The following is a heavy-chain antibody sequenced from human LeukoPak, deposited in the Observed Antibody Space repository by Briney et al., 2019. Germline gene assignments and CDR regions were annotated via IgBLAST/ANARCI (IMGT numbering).Heavy chain of an antibody. CDR2: INHSGST. D-gene: IGHD3-22*01. CDR1: GGSISSYY. Sequence: PSETLSLTCTVSGGSISSYYWSWIRQPPGKGLEWIGEINHSGSTNYNPSLKSRVTISVDTSKNQFSLKLSSVTAADTAVYYCARGQGYYYDSSGYLDYWGQGTLVTVSS. J-gene: IGHJ4*02. CDR3: ARGQGYYYDSSGYLDY. V-gene: IGHV4-34*01.